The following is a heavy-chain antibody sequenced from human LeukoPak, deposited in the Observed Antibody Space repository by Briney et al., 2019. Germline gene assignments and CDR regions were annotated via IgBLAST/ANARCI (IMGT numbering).Heavy chain of an antibody. D-gene: IGHD2/OR15-2a*01. CDR2: VSATGGRT. V-gene: IGHV3-23*01. Sequence: PGGSLRLSCAASGFTFSSYWMSWVRQAPGKGLEWVSTVSATGGRTYYADSVKGRLTISRDNSKNTLYLQMNSLRAEDTAVYYCAKSPSNNFYYFDYWGQGILVTVSS. J-gene: IGHJ4*02. CDR1: GFTFSSYW. CDR3: AKSPSNNFYYFDY.